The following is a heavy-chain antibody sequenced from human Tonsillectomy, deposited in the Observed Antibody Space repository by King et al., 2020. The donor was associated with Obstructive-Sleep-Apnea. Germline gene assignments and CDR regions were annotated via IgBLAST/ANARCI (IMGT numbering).Heavy chain of an antibody. CDR1: GGTFSSYA. D-gene: IGHD4-17*01. CDR2: IIPILGIA. V-gene: IGHV1-69*09. CDR3: ARESGDYGDYSSIGD. J-gene: IGHJ4*02. Sequence: VQLVESGAEVKKPGSSVKVSCKASGGTFSSYAISWVRQAPGQGLEWMGRIIPILGIASYAQKFQGRVTLTAAKSTSTAYIGLSSLRFEEKAVYYCARESGDYGDYSSIGDWGQGTLVTVSS.